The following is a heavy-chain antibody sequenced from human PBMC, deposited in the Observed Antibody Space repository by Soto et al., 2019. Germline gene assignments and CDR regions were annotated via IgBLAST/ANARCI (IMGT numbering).Heavy chain of an antibody. CDR2: MYYSGSS. CDR3: ERSGHSFGGVM. CDR1: GASMSNYY. V-gene: IGHV4-59*01. J-gene: IGHJ4*02. Sequence: SETLSLTCTVSGASMSNYYGSWIRQPPGKGLEWIGYMYYSGSSNYNPSLKSRVAISVDTSKNQISLKLSSVTAADTAVYYCERSGHSFGGVMWGQGALVTVSS. D-gene: IGHD3-16*01.